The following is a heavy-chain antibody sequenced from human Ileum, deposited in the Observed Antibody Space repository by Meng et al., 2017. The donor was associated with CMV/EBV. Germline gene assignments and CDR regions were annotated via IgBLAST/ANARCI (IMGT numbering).Heavy chain of an antibody. CDR1: GFTFNTYV. CDR2: ISHDGIHT. Sequence: EVQLVQPGGGFVQPGGSLRLSCAASGFTFNTYVMHWVRQVPGKGLEWISRISHDGIHTTYVDSVKGRFTISRDNAKNTVYLQMNSLRAEDTAVYYCAKSDWFDPWGQGTLVTVSS. V-gene: IGHV3-74*01. J-gene: IGHJ5*02. CDR3: AKSDWFDP.